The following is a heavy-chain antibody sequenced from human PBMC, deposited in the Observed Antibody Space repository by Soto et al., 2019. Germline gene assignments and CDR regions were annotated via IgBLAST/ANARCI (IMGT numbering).Heavy chain of an antibody. CDR2: ISSSGSTI. J-gene: IGHJ6*02. V-gene: IGHV3-48*03. Sequence: GGSLRLSCAASGFTFSSYEMNWVRQAPGKGLEWVSYISSSGSTIYYADSVKGRFTISRDNAKNSLYLQMNSLRAEDTAVYYCAREAGGSYSSSGADYYYYGMDVWGQGTTVTVSS. D-gene: IGHD6-13*01. CDR1: GFTFSSYE. CDR3: AREAGGSYSSSGADYYYYGMDV.